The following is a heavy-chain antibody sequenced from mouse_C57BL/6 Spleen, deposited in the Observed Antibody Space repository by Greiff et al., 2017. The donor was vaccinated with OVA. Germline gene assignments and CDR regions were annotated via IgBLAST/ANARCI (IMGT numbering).Heavy chain of an antibody. CDR3: ARWITTVVEGFDY. D-gene: IGHD1-1*01. J-gene: IGHJ2*01. CDR2: IYPGDGDT. CDR1: GYAFSSSW. Sequence: LVESGPELVKPGASVKISCKASGYAFSSSWMNWVKQRPGKGLEWIGRIYPGDGDTNYNGKFKGKATLTADKSSSTAYMQRSSLTSEDSAVYFCARWITTVVEGFDYWGQGTTLTVSS. V-gene: IGHV1-82*01.